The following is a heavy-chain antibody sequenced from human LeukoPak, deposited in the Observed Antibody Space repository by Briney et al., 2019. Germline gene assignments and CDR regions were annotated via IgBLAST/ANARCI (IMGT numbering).Heavy chain of an antibody. Sequence: SETLSLTCTVSGGSISSSNWWSWVRQPPGKGLEWIGETYHSGSTNYNPSLKSRVTISVDKSKNQFSLKLSSVTAADTAVYYCASRAGAGPFDYWGQGTLVTVSS. V-gene: IGHV4-4*02. D-gene: IGHD6-19*01. J-gene: IGHJ4*02. CDR2: TYHSGST. CDR1: GGSISSSNW. CDR3: ASRAGAGPFDY.